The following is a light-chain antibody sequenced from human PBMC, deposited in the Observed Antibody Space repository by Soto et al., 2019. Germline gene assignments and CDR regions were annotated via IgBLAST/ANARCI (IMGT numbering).Light chain of an antibody. CDR2: GTS. V-gene: IGKV3-20*01. CDR1: QSVSSSS. Sequence: ETVLTQCPGSLSLAPGERATPSRRARQSVSSSSFAWYQQRPGQAPRLLIYGTSSRATGIPDRFSGSGSGTDFTLTISRLEPEDFAVYFCQRYGSSPLITFGQGTRLEIK. CDR3: QRYGSSPLIT. J-gene: IGKJ5*01.